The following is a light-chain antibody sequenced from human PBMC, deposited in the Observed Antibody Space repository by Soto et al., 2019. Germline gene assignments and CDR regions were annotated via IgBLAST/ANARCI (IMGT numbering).Light chain of an antibody. J-gene: IGKJ1*01. Sequence: EIVLTQSPGTLSLSPGERATLSCRASQSVSSSYLAWYQQKPGQAPRLLIYGASSRATGIPERFSGSGSGTDFTLTISRLEPEDFVVYYCQQYGSPPQTFGQGTKVEI. CDR3: QQYGSPPQT. V-gene: IGKV3-20*01. CDR2: GAS. CDR1: QSVSSSY.